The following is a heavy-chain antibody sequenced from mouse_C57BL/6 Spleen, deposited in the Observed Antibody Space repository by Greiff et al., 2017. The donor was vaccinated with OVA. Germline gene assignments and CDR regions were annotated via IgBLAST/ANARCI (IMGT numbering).Heavy chain of an antibody. CDR2: INPGSGGT. Sequence: VQLKESGAELVRPGTSVKVSCKASGYAFTNYLIEWVKQRPGQGLEWIGVINPGSGGTNYNEKFKGKATLTADKSSSTAYMQLSSLTSEDSAVYFCARSPDYAMDYWGQGTSVTVSS. CDR1: GYAFTNYL. J-gene: IGHJ4*01. V-gene: IGHV1-54*01. CDR3: ARSPDYAMDY.